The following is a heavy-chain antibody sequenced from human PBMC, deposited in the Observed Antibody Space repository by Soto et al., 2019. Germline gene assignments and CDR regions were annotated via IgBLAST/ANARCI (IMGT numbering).Heavy chain of an antibody. CDR3: ARENYDSSGGN. V-gene: IGHV3-74*01. D-gene: IGHD3-22*01. CDR2: INSDGSST. Sequence: EVQLVESGGGLVQPGGSLRLSCAASGFTFSSYWMHWVRQAPGKGMVWVSRINSDGSSTTYADSVKGRFTISRDNAKNTLYLQINSLRSEDTAVYYCARENYDSSGGNWGQGTLVTVSS. J-gene: IGHJ4*02. CDR1: GFTFSSYW.